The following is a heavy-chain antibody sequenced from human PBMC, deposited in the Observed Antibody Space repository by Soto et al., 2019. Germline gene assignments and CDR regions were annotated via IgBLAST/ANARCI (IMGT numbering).Heavy chain of an antibody. D-gene: IGHD5-18*01. CDR1: GFTFSSYA. Sequence: GGSLRLSCAASGFTFSSYAMHWVRQAPGKGLEWVAVISYDGSNKYYADSVKGRFTISRDNSKNTLYLQMNSLRAEDTAVYYCAREGYTRHPTLYYFDYWGQGTLVTVSS. V-gene: IGHV3-30-3*01. J-gene: IGHJ4*02. CDR3: AREGYTRHPTLYYFDY. CDR2: ISYDGSNK.